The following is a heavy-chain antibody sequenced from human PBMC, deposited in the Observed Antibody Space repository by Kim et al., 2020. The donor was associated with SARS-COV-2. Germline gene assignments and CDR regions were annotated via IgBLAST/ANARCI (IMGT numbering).Heavy chain of an antibody. CDR3: ARDRGIAARPFWFDP. Sequence: QKLQGRVTMTTDTSTSPAYMELRSLRSDDTAVYYCARDRGIAARPFWFDPWGQGTLVTVSS. V-gene: IGHV1-18*01. J-gene: IGHJ5*02. D-gene: IGHD6-6*01.